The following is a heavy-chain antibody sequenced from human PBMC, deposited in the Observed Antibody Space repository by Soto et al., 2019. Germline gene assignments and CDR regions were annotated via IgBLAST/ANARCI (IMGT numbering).Heavy chain of an antibody. J-gene: IGHJ4*02. V-gene: IGHV4-59*01. Sequence: PSETLSLTCTVSGDSINNYYWSWIRQPPGKRLEWIGYIYYTGSTTYNPSLESRVTMSVDTSKNQFSLKLSSVNAADTAVYYCAKYRRTDAEGFTLDYWGRGTLVTVSS. CDR2: IYYTGST. CDR3: AKYRRTDAEGFTLDY. D-gene: IGHD2-2*01. CDR1: GDSINNYY.